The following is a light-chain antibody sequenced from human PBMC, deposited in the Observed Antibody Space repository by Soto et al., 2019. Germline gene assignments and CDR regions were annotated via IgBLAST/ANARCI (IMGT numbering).Light chain of an antibody. V-gene: IGKV3-11*01. CDR1: QSVSSY. Sequence: EIVFTQSPATLSLSPGERATLSCSASQSVSSYLAWYQQKPGQAPRLLIYDASNGATGIPARFSGSGSGTDFTLTISSLEPEDFAVYYCQQRSNWPPGFGPGTKVDIK. CDR3: QQRSNWPPG. CDR2: DAS. J-gene: IGKJ3*01.